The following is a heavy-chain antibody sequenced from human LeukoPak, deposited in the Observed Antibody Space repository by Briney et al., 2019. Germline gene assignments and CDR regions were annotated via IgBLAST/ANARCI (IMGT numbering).Heavy chain of an antibody. V-gene: IGHV1-2*02. CDR1: GYTFTGYY. J-gene: IGHJ3*02. Sequence: GASVKVSCKASGYTFTGYYLHWVRQAPGQGLEWIGWINSNNGATNYARRFQGRVIVTRVTSISTAYMDLSGLRSDDTAMYYCARHGSRSAFDIWGQGTMVTVSS. CDR2: INSNNGAT. CDR3: ARHGSRSAFDI.